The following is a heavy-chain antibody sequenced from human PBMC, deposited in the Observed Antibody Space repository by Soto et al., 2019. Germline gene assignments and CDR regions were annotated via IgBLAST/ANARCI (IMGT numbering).Heavy chain of an antibody. D-gene: IGHD3-10*01. V-gene: IGHV3-48*02. J-gene: IGHJ4*02. CDR2: ISSDRSTM. CDR1: GFTFSSYR. CDR3: AGEMALY. Sequence: EVQLVESGGGLVQPGGSLRLSCAASGFTFSSYRMNWVRQAPGKGLEWVSYISSDRSTMYYADSVRGRFTISRDNAENSLYLQMNRLRDEDTVVYYCAGEMALYWGQVTLVTVSS.